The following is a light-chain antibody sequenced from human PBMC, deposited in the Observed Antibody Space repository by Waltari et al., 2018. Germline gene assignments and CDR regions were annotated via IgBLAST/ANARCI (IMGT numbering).Light chain of an antibody. Sequence: CRASQSVSSNVAWYQQKPGQAPRLLIYGASTRATGIPARFSGSGSGTEFTLTISSLQSEDFAVYYCQQYNNWPGTFGQGTKLEIK. J-gene: IGKJ2*01. CDR1: QSVSSN. CDR2: GAS. V-gene: IGKV3-15*01. CDR3: QQYNNWPGT.